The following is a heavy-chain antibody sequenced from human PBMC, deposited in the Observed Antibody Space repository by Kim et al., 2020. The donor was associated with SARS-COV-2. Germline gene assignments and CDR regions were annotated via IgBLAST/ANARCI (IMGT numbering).Heavy chain of an antibody. CDR3: AKKGNYYGSGSYRFDC. J-gene: IGHJ4*02. CDR2: ISGSGGST. CDR1: GFTFSSCA. V-gene: IGHV3-23*01. Sequence: GGSLRLSCAASGFTFSSCAMSWVRQAPGKGLEWVSGISGSGGSTYYADSVKGRFTISRDNSKNTLYLQMNSLRAEDTAVYYCAKKGNYYGSGSYRFDCWGQGTLVSVSS. D-gene: IGHD3-10*01.